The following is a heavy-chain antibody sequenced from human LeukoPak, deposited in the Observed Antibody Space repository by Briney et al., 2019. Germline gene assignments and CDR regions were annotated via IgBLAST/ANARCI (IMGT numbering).Heavy chain of an antibody. D-gene: IGHD6-13*01. CDR1: GFTFSSYA. CDR2: ISYDGSNK. V-gene: IGHV3-30-3*01. Sequence: GGSLRLSCAASGFTFSSYAMHWVRQAPGKGLEWVAVISYDGSNKYYADSVKGRFTISRDNSKNTLYLQMNSLRAEDTAVYYCARDHKPYSSSWPGDYWGLGTLVTVSS. J-gene: IGHJ4*02. CDR3: ARDHKPYSSSWPGDY.